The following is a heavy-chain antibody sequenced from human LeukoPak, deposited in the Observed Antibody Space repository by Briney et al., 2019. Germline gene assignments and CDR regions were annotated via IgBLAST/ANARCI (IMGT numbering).Heavy chain of an antibody. CDR2: ISDSGSTI. CDR1: GFMFSDYY. V-gene: IGHV3-11*01. Sequence: GGSLRLSCAASGFMFSDYYMSWIRQAPGKGLECVSYISDSGSTIYYADSVKGRFTISRDNAKNSLYLQMNSLRAEDTAVYYCARDQGCEGYDILTGYNWFDPWGQGTLVTVSS. D-gene: IGHD3-9*01. J-gene: IGHJ5*02. CDR3: ARDQGCEGYDILTGYNWFDP.